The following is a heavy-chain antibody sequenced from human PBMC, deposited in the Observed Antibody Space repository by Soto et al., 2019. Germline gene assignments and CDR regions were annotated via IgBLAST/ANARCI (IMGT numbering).Heavy chain of an antibody. Sequence: ASVKVSCKASGYTFSTYGITWVRQAPGQGLEWMGWISVYNGNTKYAQKVQDRVTMTTDTSTSTAYMELRSLRSDDTAVYYRGGGSQNYDFWGQGTLVTVSS. CDR2: ISVYNGNT. J-gene: IGHJ4*02. D-gene: IGHD3-3*01. CDR3: GGGSQNYDF. V-gene: IGHV1-18*04. CDR1: GYTFSTYG.